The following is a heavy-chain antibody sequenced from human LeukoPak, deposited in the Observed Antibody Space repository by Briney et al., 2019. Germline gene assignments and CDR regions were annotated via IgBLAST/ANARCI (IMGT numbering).Heavy chain of an antibody. V-gene: IGHV3-23*01. CDR2: ISVGAGYR. CDR3: ASGPPFLKYFEY. Sequence: GGSLRLSCSASGFTFCTYVMNWFAQAPGKGLEGVSTISVGAGYRFYADSVKGRFTISSDDSNNELYLQMHSLRAEDTALFYCASGPPFLKYFEYWGQGTLVTVSS. CDR1: GFTFCTYV. J-gene: IGHJ4*02. D-gene: IGHD3-3*01.